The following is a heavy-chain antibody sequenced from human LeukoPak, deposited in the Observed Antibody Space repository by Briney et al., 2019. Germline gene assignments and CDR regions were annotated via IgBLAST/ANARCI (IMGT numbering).Heavy chain of an antibody. Sequence: SQTLSVTCTVSGGSISSGDYCWGCVRQPPGRGREWIGYIDYGGTTYYNPSRRSGSTISVDTSKNHFSLQLTSVTPEDTAVYYCARGGKVAVAGFDYWGQGTLATVSS. J-gene: IGHJ4*02. CDR3: ARGGKVAVAGFDY. CDR1: GGSISSGDYC. CDR2: IDYGGTT. D-gene: IGHD6-19*01. V-gene: IGHV4-30-4*01.